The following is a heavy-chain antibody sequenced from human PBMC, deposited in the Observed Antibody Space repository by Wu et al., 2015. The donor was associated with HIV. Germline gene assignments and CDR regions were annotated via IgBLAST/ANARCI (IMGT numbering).Heavy chain of an antibody. Sequence: QAQLIQSGTEVKKPGASVKVSCRASGYTFISYSLVWVRQAPGQGLEWMGWINPNSGGTNYAQKFQGRVTLTRDTSIGTAYMELSRLTSDDTAVYYCARGDYANYDFWSAYPSYWGQGTLVTVSS. J-gene: IGHJ4*02. CDR3: ARGDYANYDFWSAYPSY. CDR1: GYTFISYS. CDR2: INPNSGGT. V-gene: IGHV1-2*02. D-gene: IGHD3-3*01.